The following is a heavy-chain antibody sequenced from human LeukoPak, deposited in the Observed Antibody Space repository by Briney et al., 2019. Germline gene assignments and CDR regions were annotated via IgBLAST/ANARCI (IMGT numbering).Heavy chain of an antibody. Sequence: SETLSLTCTVSGGSISSSSYYWSWIRQPPGKGLEWIGEINHSGSTNYNPSLKSRVTISVDTSKNQFSLKLSSVTAADTAVYYCARAGFDYGEEWFDPWGQGTLVTVSS. CDR1: GGSISSSSYY. V-gene: IGHV4-39*07. CDR2: INHSGST. J-gene: IGHJ5*02. CDR3: ARAGFDYGEEWFDP. D-gene: IGHD4-17*01.